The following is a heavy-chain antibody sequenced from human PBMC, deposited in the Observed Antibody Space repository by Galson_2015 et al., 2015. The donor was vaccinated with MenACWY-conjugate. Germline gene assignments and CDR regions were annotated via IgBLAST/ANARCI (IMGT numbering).Heavy chain of an antibody. D-gene: IGHD3-9*01. CDR3: TTRSAYYDKDDY. CDR1: GFTFSNAW. CDR2: IKSKTDGGTT. V-gene: IGHV3-15*07. Sequence: LRLSCAASGFTFSNAWMNWVRQAPGKGLEWVGRIKSKTDGGTTDYAAPVKGRFTISRDDSKSTLYLQMNSLKTEDTAVYYCTTRSAYYDKDDYWGQGTLVTVSS. J-gene: IGHJ4*02.